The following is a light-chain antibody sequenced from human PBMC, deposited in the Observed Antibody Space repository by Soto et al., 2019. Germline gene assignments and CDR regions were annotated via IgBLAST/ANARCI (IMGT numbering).Light chain of an antibody. CDR1: QSASNY. CDR2: DAS. CDR3: QQYGSSPPT. V-gene: IGKV3-20*01. Sequence: DIVLTQSPGTLSSSPGERATLSCRASQSASNYLAWYRQKPGQPPRLLIYDASSRAPGIPDRFSGSGSGTDFTLTITRLDHEDFAVYFCQQYGSSPPTFGQGTRLEIK. J-gene: IGKJ5*01.